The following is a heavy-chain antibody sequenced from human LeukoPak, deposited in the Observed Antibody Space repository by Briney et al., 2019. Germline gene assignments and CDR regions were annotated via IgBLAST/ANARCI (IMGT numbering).Heavy chain of an antibody. CDR3: AALDTAMGYFDY. D-gene: IGHD5-18*01. V-gene: IGHV4-31*03. CDR1: GGSFSSGGYY. Sequence: PSQTLSLTCTVSGGSFSSGGYYWSWIRQHPGKGLEWIGYIYYSGSTYYNPSLKSRVTISVDTSKNQFSLKLSSVTAADTAVYYCAALDTAMGYFDYWGQGTLVTVSS. J-gene: IGHJ4*02. CDR2: IYYSGST.